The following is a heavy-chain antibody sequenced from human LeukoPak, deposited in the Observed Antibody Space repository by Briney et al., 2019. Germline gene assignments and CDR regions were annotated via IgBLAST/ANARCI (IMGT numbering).Heavy chain of an antibody. J-gene: IGHJ3*02. CDR3: AREEIVGATIGDAFDI. CDR2: IKTKTDGGTT. CDR1: GFTFSDAW. Sequence: GGSLRLSCAASGFTFSDAWMSWVRQAPGKGLEWVGRIKTKTDGGTTDFAAPVKGRFTISRDDSKNTLYLQLNSLRAEDTAVYYCAREEIVGATIGDAFDIWGQGTTVTVSS. D-gene: IGHD1-26*01. V-gene: IGHV3-15*01.